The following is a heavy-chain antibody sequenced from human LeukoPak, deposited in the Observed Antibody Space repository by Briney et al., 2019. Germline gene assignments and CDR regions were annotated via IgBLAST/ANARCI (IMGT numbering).Heavy chain of an antibody. Sequence: PSETLSLTCTVSGGSISNYFWSWVRQPAEKGLEWVGRIYTSGTTNYNPSLKSRVTMSLDTSKNQLSLKLSSVTAADTAVYYCASQVGSFYYFDYWGQGTLVTVSS. CDR2: IYTSGTT. J-gene: IGHJ4*02. CDR1: GGSISNYF. D-gene: IGHD1-26*01. V-gene: IGHV4-4*07. CDR3: ASQVGSFYYFDY.